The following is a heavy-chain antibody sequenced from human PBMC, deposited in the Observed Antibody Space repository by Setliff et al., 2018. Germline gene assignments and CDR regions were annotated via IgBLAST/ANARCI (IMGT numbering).Heavy chain of an antibody. CDR1: GYTFTDYW. CDR2: IFPGNSAT. D-gene: IGHD3-10*01. J-gene: IGHJ6*03. Sequence: PGESLKISCKTSGYTFTDYWIGWVRQMPGKGLEWMGIIFPGNSATKYSPSFQGQVTMSADKSISTAYLQWSSLKASDTAIYYCARVGDYMGFYYNYYMDVWGKGATVTV. CDR3: ARVGDYMGFYYNYYMDV. V-gene: IGHV5-51*01.